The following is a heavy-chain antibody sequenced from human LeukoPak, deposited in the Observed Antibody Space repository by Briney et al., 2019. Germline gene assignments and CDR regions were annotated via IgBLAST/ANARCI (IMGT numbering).Heavy chain of an antibody. CDR3: AREDTGYSGSWYTRGQFDY. Sequence: GGSLRLSCAASGFTFSSYSMNWVRQAPGKGLEWVSSISSSSSYIYYADSVKGRFTISRDNAKNSLYLQMNSLRAEDTAVYYCAREDTGYSGSWYTRGQFDYWGQGTLVTVSS. D-gene: IGHD6-13*01. CDR2: ISSSSSYI. V-gene: IGHV3-21*01. CDR1: GFTFSSYS. J-gene: IGHJ4*02.